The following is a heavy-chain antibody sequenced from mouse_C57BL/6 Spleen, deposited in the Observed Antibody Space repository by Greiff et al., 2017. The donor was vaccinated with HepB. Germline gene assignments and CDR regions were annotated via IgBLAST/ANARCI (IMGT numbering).Heavy chain of an antibody. CDR1: GYTFTSYW. D-gene: IGHD2-4*01. V-gene: IGHV1-69*01. CDR3: ARVHGYDYFAY. CDR2: IDPSDSYT. Sequence: QVQLQQPGAELVMPGASVKLSCKASGYTFTSYWMHWVKQRPGQGLEWIGEIDPSDSYTNYNQKFKGKSTLTVDKSSSTAYMQLSSLTSEDSAVYYCARVHGYDYFAYWGQGTLVTVAA. J-gene: IGHJ3*01.